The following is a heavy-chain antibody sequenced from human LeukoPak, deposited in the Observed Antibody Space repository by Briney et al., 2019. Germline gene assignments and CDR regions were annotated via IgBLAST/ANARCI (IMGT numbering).Heavy chain of an antibody. CDR3: AREDYDFWSGSSGHYMDV. V-gene: IGHV1-2*02. J-gene: IGHJ6*03. CDR2: INPNSGGT. CDR1: GYTFTGYY. D-gene: IGHD3-3*01. Sequence: ASVKASCKASGYTFTGYYMHWVRQAPGQGLEWMGWINPNSGGTNYAQKFQGRVTMTRDTSISTAYMELSRLRSDDTAVYYCAREDYDFWSGSSGHYMDVWGKGTTVTVSS.